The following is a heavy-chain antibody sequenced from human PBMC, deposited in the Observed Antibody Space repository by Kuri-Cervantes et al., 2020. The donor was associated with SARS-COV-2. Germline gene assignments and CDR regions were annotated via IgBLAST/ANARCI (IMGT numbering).Heavy chain of an antibody. CDR3: ARDPGLSGDTPFDY. CDR2: MNPNSGNT. CDR1: GYTFTSYD. J-gene: IGHJ4*02. V-gene: IGHV1-8*03. D-gene: IGHD6-25*01. Sequence: ASVKVSCKASGYTFTSYDINWVRQATGQGLEWMGWMNPNSGNTGYAQKFQGRVTITRNTSISTAYMELSRLRSDDTAVYYCARDPGLSGDTPFDYWGQGTLVTVSS.